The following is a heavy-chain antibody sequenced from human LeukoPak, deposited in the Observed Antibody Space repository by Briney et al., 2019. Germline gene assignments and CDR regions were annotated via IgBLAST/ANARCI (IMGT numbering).Heavy chain of an antibody. CDR2: IKQDGSEK. Sequence: GGSLRLSCAASGFTFSSYWMSWVRQAPGKGLEWVANIKQDGSEKYYVDSVKGRFTISRDNAKNSLYLQMNSLRAEDTAAYYCRGYSSWTYYYYYGMDVWGQGTTVTVSS. CDR3: RGYSSWTYYYYYGMDV. J-gene: IGHJ6*02. D-gene: IGHD6-13*01. V-gene: IGHV3-7*03. CDR1: GFTFSSYW.